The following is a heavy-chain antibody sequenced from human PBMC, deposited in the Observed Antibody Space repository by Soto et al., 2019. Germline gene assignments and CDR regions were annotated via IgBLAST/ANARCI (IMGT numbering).Heavy chain of an antibody. CDR2: SSSSSSNT. J-gene: IGHJ5*02. CDR3: ASERAVGIAVALNWFDP. CDR1: GFTFSSYS. Sequence: EVQLVESGGGLVQPGGSLRLSCAASGFTFSSYSMNWVRQAPGKGLEWVSYSSSSSSNTYYADSVKGRCTISRYNAKNSLYLQMNSLRDEDTAVYDCASERAVGIAVALNWFDPWGQGTLVTVSS. D-gene: IGHD6-19*01. V-gene: IGHV3-48*02.